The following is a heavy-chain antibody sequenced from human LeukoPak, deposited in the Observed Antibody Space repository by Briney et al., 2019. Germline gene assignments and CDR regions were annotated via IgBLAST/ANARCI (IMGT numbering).Heavy chain of an antibody. D-gene: IGHD3-22*01. CDR1: GFIFNNYG. V-gene: IGHV3-23*01. CDR3: AKGSSGYFFDL. CDR2: ISNDGGGK. J-gene: IGHJ4*02. Sequence: GGSLRLSCAAYGFIFNNYGLVWVRQAPGKGLEWVSAISNDGGGKTYADFVKGRFSVSRDNSKNTLFLQMNSLRAEDTALYYCAKGSSGYFFDLWGQGTLVTVSS.